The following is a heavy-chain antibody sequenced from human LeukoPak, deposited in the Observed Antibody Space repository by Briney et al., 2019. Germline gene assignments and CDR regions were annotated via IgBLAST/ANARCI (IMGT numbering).Heavy chain of an antibody. Sequence: GASVKVSCKASGGTFSNYAISWVRQAPGQGLEWMGGIIPIFGTANYAQKFQGRVTMTEDTSTDTAYMEPSSLRSEDTAVYYCATERISGAAVYYFDYWGQGTLVTVSS. J-gene: IGHJ4*02. CDR3: ATERISGAAVYYFDY. V-gene: IGHV1-69*06. D-gene: IGHD1-14*01. CDR2: IIPIFGTA. CDR1: GGTFSNYA.